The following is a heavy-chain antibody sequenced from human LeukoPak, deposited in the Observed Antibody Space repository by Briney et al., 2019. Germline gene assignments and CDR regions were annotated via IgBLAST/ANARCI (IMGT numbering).Heavy chain of an antibody. V-gene: IGHV4-59*12. D-gene: IGHD1-26*01. CDR3: ARDSGGLDY. CDR2: IYYSGNT. Sequence: SETLSLTCTVSGGSISSYYWSWIRQPPGKGLEWIGYIYYSGNTNYNPSLKSRVTISVDTSKNQFSLKLSSVTAADTAFYYCARDSGGLDYWGLGTLVIVSS. CDR1: GGSISSYY. J-gene: IGHJ4*02.